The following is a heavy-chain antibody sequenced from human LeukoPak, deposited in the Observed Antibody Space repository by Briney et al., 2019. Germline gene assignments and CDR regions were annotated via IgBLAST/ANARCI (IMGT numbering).Heavy chain of an antibody. Sequence: PGGSLRLSCAASGFTFSNYGMHWVRQAPGKGLEWVAFIRYDGSNKYYADSVKGRFTVSRDNSKNTLYLQMNSLRAEDTAVYYCAKDTSLYGSGSYFDYWGQGTLVTVSS. D-gene: IGHD3-10*01. J-gene: IGHJ4*02. V-gene: IGHV3-30*02. CDR3: AKDTSLYGSGSYFDY. CDR1: GFTFSNYG. CDR2: IRYDGSNK.